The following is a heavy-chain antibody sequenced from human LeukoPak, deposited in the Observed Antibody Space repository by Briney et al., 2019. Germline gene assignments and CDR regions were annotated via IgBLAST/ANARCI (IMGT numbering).Heavy chain of an antibody. CDR1: GGSISSYY. CDR2: IYTSGST. CDR3: AREGYGSGSYYSNWFDP. J-gene: IGHJ5*02. V-gene: IGHV4-4*07. Sequence: SETLSLTCTVSGGSISSYYWSWIRQPAGKGLEWIGRIYTSGSTNYNPSLKSRVTMSVDTSKNQLSLKLSSVTAADTAVYYCAREGYGSGSYYSNWFDPWGQGTLVTVSS. D-gene: IGHD3-10*01.